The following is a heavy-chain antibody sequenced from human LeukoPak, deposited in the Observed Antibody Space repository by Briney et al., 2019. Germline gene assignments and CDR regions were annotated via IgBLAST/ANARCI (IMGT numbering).Heavy chain of an antibody. CDR3: TSRDNYDSSYYMDV. D-gene: IGHD3-22*01. CDR2: IRSKANSYAT. J-gene: IGHJ6*03. V-gene: IGHV3-73*01. CDR1: GFTFSGSA. Sequence: PGGSLKLSCAASGFTFSGSAMHWVRQASGKGLEWVGRIRSKANSYATAYAASVKVRFTISRDDSKNTAYLQMNSLNTEDTAIYYCTSRDNYDSSYYMDVWGKGTTVTVSS.